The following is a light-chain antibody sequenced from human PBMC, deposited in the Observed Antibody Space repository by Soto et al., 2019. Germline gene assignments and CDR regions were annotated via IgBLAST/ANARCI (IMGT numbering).Light chain of an antibody. CDR3: QSYDSSTDV. CDR1: SSNIGAGYD. J-gene: IGLJ1*01. V-gene: IGLV1-40*01. Sequence: QSALTQPPSVSGAPGQRVTISCTGSSSNIGAGYDVHWYQQLPGTAPKLLIYGNSNRPSGVPDRFSGSKSGTSASLAITGLQAEDEADYYCQSYDSSTDVFGTGTKLTVL. CDR2: GNS.